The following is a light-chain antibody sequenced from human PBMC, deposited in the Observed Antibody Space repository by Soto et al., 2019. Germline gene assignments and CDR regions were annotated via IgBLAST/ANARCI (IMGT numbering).Light chain of an antibody. CDR2: DAS. Sequence: EVVMTQSPATLSVSPGDRATLSCRASQSVRTKLAWYQQKPGQAPRLLIYDASTRVTDIPARFSGSGSGTEFTLTISSLQSEDFAVYYCQQYNNWPPITFGQGTRLEIK. CDR3: QQYNNWPPIT. J-gene: IGKJ5*01. V-gene: IGKV3-15*01. CDR1: QSVRTK.